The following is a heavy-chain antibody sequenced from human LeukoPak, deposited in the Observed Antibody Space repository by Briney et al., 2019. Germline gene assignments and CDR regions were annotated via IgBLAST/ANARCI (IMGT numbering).Heavy chain of an antibody. Sequence: SETLSLTCTVSGGSISSSDYYWGWIRQPPGKGLEWIGSTYYGGSTYYNPSLKSRVTISVDTSMNQFSLKLSFVTTADTAVYYCARALGYCSGGSCTRGYNWFDPWGQGTLVTVPS. CDR3: ARALGYCSGGSCTRGYNWFDP. V-gene: IGHV4-39*01. CDR2: TYYGGST. J-gene: IGHJ5*02. CDR1: GGSISSSDYY. D-gene: IGHD2-15*01.